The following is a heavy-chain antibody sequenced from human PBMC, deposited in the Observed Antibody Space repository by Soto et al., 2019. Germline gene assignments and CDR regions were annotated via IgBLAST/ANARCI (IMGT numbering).Heavy chain of an antibody. CDR1: GGSFSGYY. CDR2: INHSGST. Sequence: QVQLQQWGAGLLKPSETLSLTCAVYGGSFSGYYWSWIRQPPGKGLEWIGEINHSGSTNYNPSLKSRITISVDTSKHQFSLKLSSVTAEDTAVYYCARGRSGWYYFDYWGQGTLVTVSS. D-gene: IGHD6-19*01. J-gene: IGHJ4*02. V-gene: IGHV4-34*01. CDR3: ARGRSGWYYFDY.